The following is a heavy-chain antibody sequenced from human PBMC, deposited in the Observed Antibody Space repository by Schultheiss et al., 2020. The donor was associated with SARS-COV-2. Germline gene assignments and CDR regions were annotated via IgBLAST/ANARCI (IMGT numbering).Heavy chain of an antibody. J-gene: IGHJ4*02. CDR1: GFTFSSYA. D-gene: IGHD3-10*01. Sequence: GGSLILSCAASGFTFSSYAMSWVRQAPGKGLEWVSAISGSGGSTYYADSVKGRFTISRDNSKNTLYLQMNSLRAEDTAVYYCASFLTGGAMVHWGQGTLVTVSS. V-gene: IGHV3-23*01. CDR3: ASFLTGGAMVH. CDR2: ISGSGGST.